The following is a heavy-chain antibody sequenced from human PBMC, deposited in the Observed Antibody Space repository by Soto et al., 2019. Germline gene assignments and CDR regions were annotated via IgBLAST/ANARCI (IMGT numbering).Heavy chain of an antibody. CDR1: GFNFRDYY. V-gene: IGHV3-11*06. Sequence: QEQLVESGGGLVQPGGSLRLSCVASGFNFRDYYMSWIRQAPGKGLEWLSYISNLGSQTKYADSLKGRFTISRDNAKGSLYLQMNSLSADDTAVDYCARRFSHYYGLEVWGQGTTVTVSS. J-gene: IGHJ6*02. D-gene: IGHD3-3*01. CDR2: ISNLGSQT. CDR3: ARRFSHYYGLEV.